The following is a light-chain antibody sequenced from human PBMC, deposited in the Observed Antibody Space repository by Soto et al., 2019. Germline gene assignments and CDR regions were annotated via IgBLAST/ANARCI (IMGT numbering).Light chain of an antibody. CDR2: GAS. J-gene: IGKJ1*01. Sequence: EIVMTQSPATLSVSPGERATLSCRASQSVSGNLAWYQQKPGQAPRLLIYGASTRATGIPARFSGSGSGTEFTLTISSLQSEDFAVYYCQKYSNWPRCTFGQGTKVEIK. V-gene: IGKV3-15*01. CDR3: QKYSNWPRCT. CDR1: QSVSGN.